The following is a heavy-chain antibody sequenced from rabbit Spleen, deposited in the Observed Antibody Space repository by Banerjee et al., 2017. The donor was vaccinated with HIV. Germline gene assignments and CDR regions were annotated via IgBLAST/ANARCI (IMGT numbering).Heavy chain of an antibody. CDR3: ARGDAANSYLLNYGMDL. CDR2: IYGGSSGST. J-gene: IGHJ6*01. Sequence: QEQLKETGGGLVQPGGSLTLSCKASGFDFSSYYMSWVRQAPGKGLEWIACIYGGSSGSTYYASWAKGRVTISKTSSTTVTLQMTSLTAADTATYFCARGDAANSYLLNYGMDLWGQGTLVTVS. D-gene: IGHD8-1*01. V-gene: IGHV1S45*01. CDR1: GFDFSSYYM.